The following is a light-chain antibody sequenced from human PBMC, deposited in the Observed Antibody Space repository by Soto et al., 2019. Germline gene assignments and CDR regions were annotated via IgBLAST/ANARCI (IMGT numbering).Light chain of an antibody. CDR2: DVN. CDR1: SSDVGAYIF. CDR3: VSFAGGTYV. J-gene: IGLJ1*01. Sequence: QSALTQPASSSGSPGQSVTISCTGTSSDVGAYIFVSWYQQHPGKAPKLMIYDVNRRPSGVPDRFSGSKSGNTASLTVSGLQAEDEADYYCVSFAGGTYVFGTGTKVNVL. V-gene: IGLV2-8*01.